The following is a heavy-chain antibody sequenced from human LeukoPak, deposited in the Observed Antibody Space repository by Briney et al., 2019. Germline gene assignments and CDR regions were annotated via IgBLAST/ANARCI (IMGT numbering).Heavy chain of an antibody. CDR3: AKSTWILSAFDI. CDR2: IIPIFGTA. Sequence: SVKVSCKASGGTFSSYAISWVRQAPGQGLEWMGGIIPIFGTANYAQKFQGRVTITADESTSTAYMELSSLRSEDTAVYYCAKSTWILSAFDIWGQGTMVTVSS. V-gene: IGHV1-69*13. CDR1: GGTFSSYA. D-gene: IGHD5-18*01. J-gene: IGHJ3*02.